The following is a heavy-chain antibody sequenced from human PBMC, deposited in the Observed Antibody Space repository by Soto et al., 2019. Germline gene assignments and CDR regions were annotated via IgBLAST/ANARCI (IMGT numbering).Heavy chain of an antibody. Sequence: ASVKVSCKASGYTFTSYDINWVRQATGQGLEWMGWMNPNSGNTGYAQKFQGRVTMNRNTSISTADMELSSLRSEDTAVYYCARGITGTLAADYWGQGTLVTVSS. CDR1: GYTFTSYD. CDR2: MNPNSGNT. D-gene: IGHD1-7*01. V-gene: IGHV1-8*01. J-gene: IGHJ4*02. CDR3: ARGITGTLAADY.